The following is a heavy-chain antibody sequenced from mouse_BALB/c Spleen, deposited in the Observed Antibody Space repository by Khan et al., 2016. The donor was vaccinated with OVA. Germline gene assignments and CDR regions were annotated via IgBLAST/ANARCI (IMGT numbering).Heavy chain of an antibody. CDR1: GYSFTDYG. CDR3: ARSPTWFAY. V-gene: IGHV9-3-1*01. Sequence: QIQLVQSGPELKKPGETVKISCKASGYSFTDYGMNWVKQASGKGLKWMGWINTYTGEPAYAAAFKGRFSFSLDTSASTAYLQINNFKNEETAIYFCARSPTWFAYWGQGTLVTVSA. J-gene: IGHJ3*01. CDR2: INTYTGEP.